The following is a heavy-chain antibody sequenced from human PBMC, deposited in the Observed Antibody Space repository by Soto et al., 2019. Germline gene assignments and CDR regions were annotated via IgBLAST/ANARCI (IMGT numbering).Heavy chain of an antibody. Sequence: VKVSCKASGGTFSSYGIRWVRQAPGQGLKWMGGIIPMSGTANYAQNFQGRVAISVDESTRAAYMELRSLKSEDTAMYYCARENYYGSGSYYRDAFDIWGQGTMVTVSS. CDR3: ARENYYGSGSYYRDAFDI. CDR2: IIPMSGTA. CDR1: GGTFSSYG. J-gene: IGHJ3*02. D-gene: IGHD3-10*01. V-gene: IGHV1-69*01.